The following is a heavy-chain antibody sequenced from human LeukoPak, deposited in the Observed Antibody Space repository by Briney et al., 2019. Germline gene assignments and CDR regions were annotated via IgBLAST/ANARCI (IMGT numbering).Heavy chain of an antibody. CDR3: ARGEGVIGYCSSTSCRRAFDI. V-gene: IGHV4-34*01. J-gene: IGHJ3*02. CDR2: INHSGST. D-gene: IGHD2-2*01. CDR1: GGSFSGYY. Sequence: SETLSLTCAVYGGSFSGYYWGWIRQPPGKGLEWIGEINHSGSTNYNPSLKSRVTISVDTAKNQFSLKLSSVTAADTAVYYCARGEGVIGYCSSTSCRRAFDIWGQGTMVTVSS.